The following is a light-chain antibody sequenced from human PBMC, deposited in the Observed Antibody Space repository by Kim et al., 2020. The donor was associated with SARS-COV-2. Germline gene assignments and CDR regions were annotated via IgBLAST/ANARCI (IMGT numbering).Light chain of an antibody. Sequence: NFMLTQPHSVSESPGKTVTISCTRSSGSIASNYEQWYQQRPGSAPTTVIYEDNQRPSGVPDRFSGSIDSSSNSASLTISGLKTEDEADYYCQSYDSSNWVFGGGTQLTVL. J-gene: IGLJ3*02. CDR2: EDN. CDR3: QSYDSSNWV. CDR1: SGSIASNY. V-gene: IGLV6-57*04.